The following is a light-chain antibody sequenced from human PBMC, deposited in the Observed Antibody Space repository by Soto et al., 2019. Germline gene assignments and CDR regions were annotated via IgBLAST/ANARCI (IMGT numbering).Light chain of an antibody. CDR2: GNT. CDR1: SSNIGAGYD. Sequence: QSVLTQPPSVSGAPGQRVTISCTGSSSNIGAGYDVHWYQQLPGTAPKPLIFGNTDRPSGVPDRFSGSKSGTSASLAITGLQAEDEADYYCQSYDSSLSGYVFGIGTKVTVL. V-gene: IGLV1-40*01. CDR3: QSYDSSLSGYV. J-gene: IGLJ1*01.